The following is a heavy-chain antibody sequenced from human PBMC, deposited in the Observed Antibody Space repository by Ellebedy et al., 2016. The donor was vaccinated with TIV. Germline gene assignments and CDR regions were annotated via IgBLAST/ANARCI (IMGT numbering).Heavy chain of an antibody. CDR2: ISHDGSSQ. CDR1: GFTFDSYA. V-gene: IGHV3-30-3*01. D-gene: IGHD6-19*01. CDR3: ARDLDKSSGWYGGAAY. J-gene: IGHJ4*02. Sequence: PGGSLRLSCVASGFTFDSYAMHWVRQAPGKGLEWVVVISHDGSSQYYADSVKGRFTVSRDNSMTTVYLEMNSLRAEDTALYYCARDLDKSSGWYGGAAYWGQGTQVTVSS.